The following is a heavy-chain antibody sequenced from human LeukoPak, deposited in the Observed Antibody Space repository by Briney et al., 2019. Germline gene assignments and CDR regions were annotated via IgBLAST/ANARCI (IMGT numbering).Heavy chain of an antibody. Sequence: SETLSLTCAVYGGSFSGYYWSWIRQPPGKGLGWIGEINHSGSTNYNPSLKSRVTISVDTSKNQFSLKLSSVTAADTAVYYCARGRFLNYYDSSGYYFPYYYYYGMDVWGQGTTVTVSS. CDR2: INHSGST. CDR1: GGSFSGYY. D-gene: IGHD3-22*01. J-gene: IGHJ6*02. V-gene: IGHV4-34*01. CDR3: ARGRFLNYYDSSGYYFPYYYYYGMDV.